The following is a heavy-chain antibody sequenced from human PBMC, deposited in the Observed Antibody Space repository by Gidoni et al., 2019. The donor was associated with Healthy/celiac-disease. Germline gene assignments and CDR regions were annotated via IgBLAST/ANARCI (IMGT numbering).Heavy chain of an antibody. D-gene: IGHD3-3*01. Sequence: QVTLKESGPVLVKPTETLTLTCTVSGFSLSNARMGVSWIRQPSGKALEWLAHIVSIDEKSYSPSLKSWLPISKDTSKSQVVLTMTNRDPVDTATYYCERTTKIDDFWSGYTNWFDPWGQGTLVTVSS. V-gene: IGHV2-26*01. CDR3: ERTTKIDDFWSGYTNWFDP. CDR2: IVSIDEK. CDR1: GFSLSNARMG. J-gene: IGHJ5*02.